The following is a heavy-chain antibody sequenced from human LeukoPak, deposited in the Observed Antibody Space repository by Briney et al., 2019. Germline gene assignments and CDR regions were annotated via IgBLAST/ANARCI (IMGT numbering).Heavy chain of an antibody. CDR2: IIPIFGTA. D-gene: IGHD6-6*01. CDR3: GRGSQSIAIARGGYYYYYYMDV. J-gene: IGHJ6*03. Sequence: XVKVSCKASGGTFSSYAISWVRQAPGQGLEWMGRIIPIFGTANYAQKLQGRVTITTDESTSTAYMEVSSLRSEDTAVYYCGRGSQSIAIARGGYYYYYYMDVWGKGTTVTVSS. CDR1: GGTFSSYA. V-gene: IGHV1-69*05.